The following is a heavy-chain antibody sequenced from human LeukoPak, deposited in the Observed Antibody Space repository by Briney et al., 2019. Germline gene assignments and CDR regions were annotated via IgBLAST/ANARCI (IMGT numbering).Heavy chain of an antibody. Sequence: GGSLRLTCAASGFTFSSYVMHWVRQAPGKGLEWVAVISYDGSNKYYADSVKGRFTFSRDNSKNTLYLQMNSLRAEDTAVYYCARDLGPTIFSLPGYWGQGTLVTVSS. V-gene: IGHV3-30*04. J-gene: IGHJ4*02. CDR3: ARDLGPTIFSLPGY. CDR1: GFTFSSYV. CDR2: ISYDGSNK. D-gene: IGHD3-9*01.